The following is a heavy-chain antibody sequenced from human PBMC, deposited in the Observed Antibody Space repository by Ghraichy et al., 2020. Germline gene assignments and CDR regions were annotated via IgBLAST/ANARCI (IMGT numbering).Heavy chain of an antibody. J-gene: IGHJ3*02. D-gene: IGHD2-15*01. V-gene: IGHV5-51*01. CDR2: IYPGDSDA. CDR1: GYNFATYW. CDR3: AGGGGNCSGNTCQASAFDM. Sequence: GESLNISCKGSGYNFATYWIGWVRQMPGKGLEWMGIIYPGDSDARYSPSFQGQVTMSANKSISTAYLQWSSLKAPDKAMYYCAGGGGNCSGNTCQASAFDMWGQGKMVSVSS.